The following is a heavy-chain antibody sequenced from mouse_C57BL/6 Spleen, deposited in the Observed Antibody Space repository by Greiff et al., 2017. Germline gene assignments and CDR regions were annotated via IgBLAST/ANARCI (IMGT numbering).Heavy chain of an antibody. CDR2: IRNKANGYTT. J-gene: IGHJ2*01. CDR1: GFTFTDYY. V-gene: IGHV7-3*01. CDR3: ARLKGRTVVFDY. Sequence: EVHLVESGGGLVQPGGSLSLSCAASGFTFTDYYMSWVRQPPGQALEWLGFIRNKANGYTTEYSASVKGRFTISRDNSQTILYLQMNALRAEDSATYYGARLKGRTVVFDYWGQGTTLTVSS. D-gene: IGHD1-1*01.